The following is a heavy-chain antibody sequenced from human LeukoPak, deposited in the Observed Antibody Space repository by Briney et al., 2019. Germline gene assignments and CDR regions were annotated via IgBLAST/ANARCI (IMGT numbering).Heavy chain of an antibody. CDR3: ARDEPITAGERGDY. CDR2: INPKSGGT. Sequence: ASVKVSCKASGYIFTGYYMHWVRQAPGPGLEWMGWINPKSGGTNYAQRFQGRVTMTRDTSISTAYMELSRLRSDDTAVYYCARDEPITAGERGDYWGQGTLVTVSS. J-gene: IGHJ4*02. V-gene: IGHV1-2*02. CDR1: GYIFTGYY. D-gene: IGHD6-13*01.